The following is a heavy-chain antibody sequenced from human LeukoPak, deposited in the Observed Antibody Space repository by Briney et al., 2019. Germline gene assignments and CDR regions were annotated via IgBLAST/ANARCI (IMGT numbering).Heavy chain of an antibody. CDR1: GFTFRTYG. Sequence: QPGGSLRLSCAASGFTFRTYGMTWVRQAPGKGLEWVSGISGSGGSLYYADSVKGRFTISRDNSKNTLYLQMNSLRAEDTAVYYCAKWGWGSTGGRSAFDIWGQGTMVTVSS. J-gene: IGHJ3*02. CDR3: AKWGWGSTGGRSAFDI. CDR2: ISGSGGSL. D-gene: IGHD7-27*01. V-gene: IGHV3-23*01.